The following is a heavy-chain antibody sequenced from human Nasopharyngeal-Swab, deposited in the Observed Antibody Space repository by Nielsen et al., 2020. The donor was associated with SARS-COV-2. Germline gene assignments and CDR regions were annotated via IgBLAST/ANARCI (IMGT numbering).Heavy chain of an antibody. CDR2: FDREEGET. CDR1: GHTLKEVS. CDR3: VSVGIADILTGYYVSRNNFGMDV. J-gene: IGHJ6*02. Sequence: ASVKVSCKVSGHTLKEVSIHWVRQAPGKGLEGMGGFDREEGETIYAQNFQDRVTMTEDIYTGTIYMQVSSLRSEDTAMYYCVSVGIADILTGYYVSRNNFGMDVWGQGTTIIVSS. V-gene: IGHV1-24*01. D-gene: IGHD3-9*01.